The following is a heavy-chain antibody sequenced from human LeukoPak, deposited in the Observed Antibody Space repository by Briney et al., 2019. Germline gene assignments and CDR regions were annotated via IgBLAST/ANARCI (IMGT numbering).Heavy chain of an antibody. J-gene: IGHJ6*03. CDR3: ARGGGDYTSRYYMGV. Sequence: GGSLRLSCAASGFTFSDFYMHWIRQARGKGLEGVSYMSGTGKTISDADCLKGRFTISRDNTKNLLFLQVNTLRVEDTATYYCARGGGDYTSRYYMGVWGKGTTVTVSS. CDR1: GFTFSDFY. CDR2: MSGTGKTI. V-gene: IGHV3-11*04. D-gene: IGHD3-3*01.